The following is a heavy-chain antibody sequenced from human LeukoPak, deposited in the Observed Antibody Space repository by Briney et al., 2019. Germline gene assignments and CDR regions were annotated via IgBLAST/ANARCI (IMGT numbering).Heavy chain of an antibody. V-gene: IGHV1-46*01. CDR3: ARLYSSGLIDY. Sequence: GASVKVSCKASGYTFTSYYMHWVRQAPGQGLEWMGIINPSGGGTSYAQKFQGRVTMTRDTSTSTVYMELSSLRTEDTAVYYCARLYSSGLIDYWGQRTLVTVSS. J-gene: IGHJ4*02. D-gene: IGHD6-19*01. CDR2: INPSGGGT. CDR1: GYTFTSYY.